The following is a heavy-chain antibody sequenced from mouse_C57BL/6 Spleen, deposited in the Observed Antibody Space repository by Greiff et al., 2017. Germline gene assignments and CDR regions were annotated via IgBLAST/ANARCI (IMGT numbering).Heavy chain of an antibody. CDR1: GFSLTSYG. CDR3: ARMGAEAY. J-gene: IGHJ3*01. Sequence: VKLQESGPGLVQPSQSLSITCTVSGFSLTSYGVHWVRQSPGKGLEWLGVIWSGGSTDYNAAFISRLSISKDNSKSQVFFKMNSLQADDTAIYYCARMGAEAYWGQGTLVTVSA. CDR2: IWSGGST. D-gene: IGHD4-1*01. V-gene: IGHV2-2*01.